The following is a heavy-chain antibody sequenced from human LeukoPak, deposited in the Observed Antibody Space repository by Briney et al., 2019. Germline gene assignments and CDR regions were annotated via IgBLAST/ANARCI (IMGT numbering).Heavy chain of an antibody. D-gene: IGHD6-13*01. V-gene: IGHV3-7*01. CDR3: ARDRVWTVLY. J-gene: IGHJ4*02. CDR1: GFTFSDYW. CDR2: INQEGSEK. Sequence: GGSLRLSCAASGFTFSDYWMSWVRQAPGKGLEWVANINQEGSEKYYEDSVKGRFTISRDNAKNSLYLQMNSLRVEGTAVYYCARDRVWTVLYWGQGTLVTVSS.